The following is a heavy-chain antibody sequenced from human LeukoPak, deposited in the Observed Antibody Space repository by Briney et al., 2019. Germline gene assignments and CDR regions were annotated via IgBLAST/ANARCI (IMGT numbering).Heavy chain of an antibody. Sequence: GGSLRLSCAASGFTFSSYGMHWVRQAPGKGLEWVAVISYDGSNKYYADSVKGRFTIPRDNSKNTLYLQMNSLRAEDTAVYYCAKALGGAFDIWGQGTMVTVSS. V-gene: IGHV3-30*18. CDR2: ISYDGSNK. J-gene: IGHJ3*02. CDR1: GFTFSSYG. CDR3: AKALGGAFDI.